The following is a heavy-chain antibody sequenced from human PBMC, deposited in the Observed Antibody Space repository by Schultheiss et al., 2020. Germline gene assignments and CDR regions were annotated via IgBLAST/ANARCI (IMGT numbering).Heavy chain of an antibody. CDR1: GDSISSGSYY. CDR2: IYNSGSA. J-gene: IGHJ4*02. CDR3: ARGSYGDYGDC. V-gene: IGHV4-61*09. D-gene: IGHD1-26*01. Sequence: SQTLSLTCTVSGDSISSGSYYWSWIRQPAGKGLEWIGHIYNSGSAKYNPSLKSRVTISMDTSKNQLSLRLSSVTAADTAVYYCARGSYGDYGDCWGQGTLVTVSS.